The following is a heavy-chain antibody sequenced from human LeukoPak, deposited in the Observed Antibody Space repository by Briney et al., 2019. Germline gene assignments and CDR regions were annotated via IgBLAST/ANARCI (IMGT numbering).Heavy chain of an antibody. D-gene: IGHD6-25*01. CDR2: VYPKKGGS. Sequence: ASVKVSCKASGYTFIDYYFHWVRQAPGQGLEWMGWVYPKKGGSNVAQKLRGRITMTGDTSISTVYMEVNRLTADDTAVYYCARDEAATSDNAFDVWGQGTMVAVSS. V-gene: IGHV1-2*02. J-gene: IGHJ3*01. CDR1: GYTFIDYY. CDR3: ARDEAATSDNAFDV.